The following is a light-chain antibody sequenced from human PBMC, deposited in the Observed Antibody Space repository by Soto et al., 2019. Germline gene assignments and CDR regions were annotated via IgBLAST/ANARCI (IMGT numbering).Light chain of an antibody. Sequence: QSVLTQPASVSGSPGQSITISCTGTSNDVGAYTFVSWYQQHPDKVPKLMIFDVSRRPSGVSDRFSGSKSGNTASLTISGLQPEDEADYYCSSYTSSSTHVFGSGTKVTVL. CDR2: DVS. J-gene: IGLJ1*01. CDR1: SNDVGAYTF. V-gene: IGLV2-14*03. CDR3: SSYTSSSTHV.